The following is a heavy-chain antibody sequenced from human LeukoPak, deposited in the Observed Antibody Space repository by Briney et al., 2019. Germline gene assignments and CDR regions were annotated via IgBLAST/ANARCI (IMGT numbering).Heavy chain of an antibody. V-gene: IGHV3-21*01. D-gene: IGHD3-10*01. Sequence: PGGSLRLSCAASGFTFSSYSMNWVRQAPGKGLEWVSSISSSSSYIYYADSVKGRFTISRDNAKTSLYLQMNSLRAEDTAVYYCARDTMVRGVIISYYYYGMDVWGKGTTVTVSS. CDR1: GFTFSSYS. J-gene: IGHJ6*04. CDR3: ARDTMVRGVIISYYYYGMDV. CDR2: ISSSSSYI.